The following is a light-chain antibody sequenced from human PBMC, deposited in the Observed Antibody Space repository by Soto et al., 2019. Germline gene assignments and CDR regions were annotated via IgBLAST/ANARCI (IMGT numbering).Light chain of an antibody. Sequence: QSALTQPASVSGSPGQSITISCTGTSSDIGGYNYVSWYQQHPGKAPKLMIYDVSNRPSGVSNRFSGSKSGNTASLTISGLQAEDEADYYCSSYTVGRTLFGGGTQLTVL. J-gene: IGLJ2*01. CDR3: SSYTVGRTL. CDR1: SSDIGGYNY. V-gene: IGLV2-14*01. CDR2: DVS.